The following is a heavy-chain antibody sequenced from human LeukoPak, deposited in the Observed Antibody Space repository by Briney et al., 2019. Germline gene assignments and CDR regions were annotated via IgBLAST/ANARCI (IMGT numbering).Heavy chain of an antibody. V-gene: IGHV4-34*01. CDR3: ARRRITIFGVVHYMDV. D-gene: IGHD3-3*01. J-gene: IGHJ6*03. Sequence: SGTLSLTCAVYGGSFSGYYWSWIRQPPGKGLELIGEINHSGSTNYNPSLKSRVTISVDTSKNQFSLKLSSVTAADTAVYYCARRRITIFGVVHYMDVWGKGTTVTVSS. CDR2: INHSGST. CDR1: GGSFSGYY.